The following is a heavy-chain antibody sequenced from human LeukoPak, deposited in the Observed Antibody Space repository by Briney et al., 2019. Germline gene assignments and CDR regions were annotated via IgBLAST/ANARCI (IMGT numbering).Heavy chain of an antibody. V-gene: IGHV3-30*04. D-gene: IGHD3-22*01. Sequence: SCKASGFTFSSYAMHWVRQAPGKGLEWVAVISYDGSNKYYADSVKGRFTISRDNSKNTLYLQMNSLRAEDTAVYYCAKDRVAITMIVVVITTTYFDYWGQGTLVTVSP. CDR1: GFTFSSYA. J-gene: IGHJ4*02. CDR2: ISYDGSNK. CDR3: AKDRVAITMIVVVITTTYFDY.